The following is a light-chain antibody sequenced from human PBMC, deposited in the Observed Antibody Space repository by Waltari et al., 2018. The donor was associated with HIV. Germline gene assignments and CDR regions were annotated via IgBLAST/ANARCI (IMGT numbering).Light chain of an antibody. CDR3: ATWGDSLTGPM. J-gene: IGLJ3*02. Sequence: QSVLTQPPSASGTPGQRVTISCSGSSSNIGSNTVNWYQQLPGTPPKLLICSNEPPPSGAPDRFSRSKSGTSACLAISGLQSEDEADYYCATWGDSLTGPMFGGGTKLTVL. CDR1: SSNIGSNT. V-gene: IGLV1-44*01. CDR2: SNE.